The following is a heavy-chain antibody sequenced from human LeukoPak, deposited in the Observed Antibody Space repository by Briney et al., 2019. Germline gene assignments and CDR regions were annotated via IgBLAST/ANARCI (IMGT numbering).Heavy chain of an antibody. CDR3: ARAAYYLGAFDI. CDR2: IYYSGST. V-gene: IGHV4-59*01. J-gene: IGHJ3*02. Sequence: SETLSLTCTVSGGSISSYYWSWIRQPPGKGLEWIGYIYYSGSTNYNPSLKSRVTISVDTSKNQFSLKLSSVTAADTAVYYCARAAYYLGAFDIWGQGTMVTVSS. D-gene: IGHD1-26*01. CDR1: GGSISSYY.